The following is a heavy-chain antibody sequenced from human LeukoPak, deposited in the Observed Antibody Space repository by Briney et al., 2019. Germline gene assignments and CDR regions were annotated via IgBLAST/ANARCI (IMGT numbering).Heavy chain of an antibody. Sequence: ASVKVSCKASGYTFTDFYMLWVRQAPGQGLEWMGWINPNSGGTDYAQKFQGRVTMTRDTSTSTAYMELSRLRSDDTAVYYCARDHQWPTDWGQGTLVTVSS. D-gene: IGHD6-19*01. CDR2: INPNSGGT. J-gene: IGHJ4*02. V-gene: IGHV1-2*02. CDR3: ARDHQWPTD. CDR1: GYTFTDFY.